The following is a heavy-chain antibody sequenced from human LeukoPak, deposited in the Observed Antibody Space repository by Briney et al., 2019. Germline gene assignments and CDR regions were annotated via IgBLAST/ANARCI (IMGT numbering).Heavy chain of an antibody. CDR1: GFTFGDYT. D-gene: IGHD5-12*01. CDR2: ISWGGDRT. J-gene: IGHJ4*02. V-gene: IGHV3-43*01. CDR3: AKDLHRYSDYDSLHS. Sequence: GGSLRLSCAASGFTFGDYTMHWIRHAPGKGLEWVSLISWGGDRTYYADSVKGRFTISRDNSRNSLSLQMNSLRTEDTALYYCAKDLHRYSDYDSLHSWGQGTLVTVSS.